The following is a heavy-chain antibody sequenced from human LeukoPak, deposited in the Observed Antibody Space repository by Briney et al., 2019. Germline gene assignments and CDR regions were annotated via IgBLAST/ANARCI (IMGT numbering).Heavy chain of an antibody. CDR1: GFTFTSYS. V-gene: IGHV3-23*01. CDR2: ISGGGGST. CDR3: AKSGCSSTSCYSILSGWLDP. J-gene: IGHJ5*02. D-gene: IGHD2-2*02. Sequence: GGSLRLSCAASGFTFTSYSMNWVRQAPGKGLEWVSTISGGGGSTYYADSVKGRFTISRDNSKNTLYLQMNSLRAEDTAVYYCAKSGCSSTSCYSILSGWLDPWGQGTPVTVSS.